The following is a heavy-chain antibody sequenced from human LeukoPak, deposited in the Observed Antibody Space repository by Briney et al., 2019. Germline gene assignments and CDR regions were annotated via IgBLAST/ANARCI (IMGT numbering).Heavy chain of an antibody. J-gene: IGHJ4*02. CDR1: GFTFSSYS. Sequence: GGSLRLSCAASGFTFSSYSMNWVRQAPGKGLEWVSYISSSSSTIYYADSVKGRFTISRDNAKNSLYLQMNSLRAEDTAVYYCARVVTVTYFDYWGQGTLVTVSS. V-gene: IGHV3-48*04. CDR2: ISSSSSTI. D-gene: IGHD4-17*01. CDR3: ARVVTVTYFDY.